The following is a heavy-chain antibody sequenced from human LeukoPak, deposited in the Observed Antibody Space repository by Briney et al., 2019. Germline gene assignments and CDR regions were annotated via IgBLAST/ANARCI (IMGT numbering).Heavy chain of an antibody. J-gene: IGHJ4*02. D-gene: IGHD6-19*01. CDR2: ISSSNRYI. CDR1: GFTFSTYS. Sequence: GGSLRLSCAAYGFTFSTYSMNWVRQSPGKGLEWVSFISSSNRYIYYGDSVKGRFTISRDNAKNSLYLQMNSLRAEDTAVYFCARDRPASGWRFGEGSKRPHYFDYWGQGTLVTVSS. CDR3: ARDRPASGWRFGEGSKRPHYFDY. V-gene: IGHV3-21*03.